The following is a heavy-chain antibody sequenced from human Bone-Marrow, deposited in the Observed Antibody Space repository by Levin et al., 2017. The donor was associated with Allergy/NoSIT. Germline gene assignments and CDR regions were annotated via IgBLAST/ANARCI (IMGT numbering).Heavy chain of an antibody. V-gene: IGHV4-59*01. CDR3: ARGRGYSYGYPGGYNWFDP. CDR1: GGSISSYY. CDR2: IYYSGST. Sequence: PSETLSLTCTVSGGSISSYYWSWIRQPPGKGLEWIGYIYYSGSTNYNPSLKSRVTISVDTSKNQFSLKLSSVTAADTAVYYCARGRGYSYGYPGGYNWFDPWGQGTLVTVSS. J-gene: IGHJ5*02. D-gene: IGHD5-18*01.